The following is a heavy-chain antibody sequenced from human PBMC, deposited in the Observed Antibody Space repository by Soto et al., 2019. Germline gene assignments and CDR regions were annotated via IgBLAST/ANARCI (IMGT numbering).Heavy chain of an antibody. Sequence: EVQMVESGGGLVQPGGSLRLSCAASGFTVSTKYMSWVRQAPGKGLEWVSVIYSGGSTFYADYVRGRLTSSRDNSKSTVNLQMNSRRAEDTSVYYCAREPWAADYWGQGTLVTVSS. J-gene: IGHJ4*02. D-gene: IGHD3-16*01. CDR2: IYSGGST. V-gene: IGHV3-66*01. CDR3: AREPWAADY. CDR1: GFTVSTKY.